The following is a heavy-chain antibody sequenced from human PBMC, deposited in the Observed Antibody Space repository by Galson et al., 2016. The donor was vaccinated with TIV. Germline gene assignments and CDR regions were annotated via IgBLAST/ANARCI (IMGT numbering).Heavy chain of an antibody. J-gene: IGHJ4*02. CDR3: ATFSGARGPSDY. D-gene: IGHD2-15*01. V-gene: IGHV1-46*01. CDR1: GYTLSHYY. CDR2: IDPLGGGT. Sequence: SVKVSCKASGYTLSHYYMHWVRQAPGQGLEWVGVIDPLGGGTTYAPQFQGRVTMTRDTSTSTVYMELTSLKSDDTVIFYCATFSGARGPSDYWGQGTLVAVSS.